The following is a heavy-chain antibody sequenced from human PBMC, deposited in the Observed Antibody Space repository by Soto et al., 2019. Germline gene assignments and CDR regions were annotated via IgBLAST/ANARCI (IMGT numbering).Heavy chain of an antibody. Sequence: QVQLVESGGGVVQPGRSLRLSCAASGFTFSSYGMHWVRQAPGKGLEWVAVISYDGSNKYYADSVKGRLTISRDNSKNTMYLQMNRLRGEDAAVYYCAKDSGSGCDWLRGGDASDIWGQGTMVTVSS. J-gene: IGHJ3*02. V-gene: IGHV3-30*18. D-gene: IGHD5-12*01. CDR3: AKDSGSGCDWLRGGDASDI. CDR2: ISYDGSNK. CDR1: GFTFSSYG.